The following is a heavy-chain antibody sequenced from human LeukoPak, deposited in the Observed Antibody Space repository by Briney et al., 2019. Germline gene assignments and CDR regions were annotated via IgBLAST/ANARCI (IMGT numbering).Heavy chain of an antibody. J-gene: IGHJ4*02. V-gene: IGHV1-2*02. CDR2: INPNSGGT. CDR3: ARGRDSSTFIDY. CDR1: GYTFTGYY. Sequence: ASVKVSCKASGYTFTGYYMHWVRQAPGQGLEWMGWINPNSGGTNYAQKFQGRVTMTRDTSISTVYMELSSLRSEDTAVYYCARGRDSSTFIDYWGQGTLVTVSS. D-gene: IGHD6-6*01.